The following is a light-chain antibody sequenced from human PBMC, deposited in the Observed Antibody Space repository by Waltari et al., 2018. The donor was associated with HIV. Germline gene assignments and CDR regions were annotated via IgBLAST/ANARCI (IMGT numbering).Light chain of an antibody. CDR1: SSDVGACNY. J-gene: IGLJ1*01. Sequence: QSALPQPRSVSGSPGQSVTISCTGTSSDVGACNYVSWYQQHPGKAPKLMIYDVNKRPSGVPDRFSGSKSGNTASLNISGLQAEDESDYYCCSYAGIWGVFGTGTKVTVL. CDR3: CSYAGIWGV. CDR2: DVN. V-gene: IGLV2-11*01.